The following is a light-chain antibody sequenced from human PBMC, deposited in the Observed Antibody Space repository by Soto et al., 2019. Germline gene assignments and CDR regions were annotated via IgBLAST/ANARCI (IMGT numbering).Light chain of an antibody. Sequence: EIVLTQSTSTLSLSPVERATLSCMASQSLSKSLAWYHHKPVXAPILXXFGASTRATGIPARFSGSGSGTEFTLTISSLQSEDFAVYYCQQYNNWPRTFGQGTKV. V-gene: IGKV3-15*01. J-gene: IGKJ1*01. CDR2: GAS. CDR1: QSLSKS. CDR3: QQYNNWPRT.